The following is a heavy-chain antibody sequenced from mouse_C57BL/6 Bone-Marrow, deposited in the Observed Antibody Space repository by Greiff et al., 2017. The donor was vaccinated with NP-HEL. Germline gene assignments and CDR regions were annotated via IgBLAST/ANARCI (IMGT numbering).Heavy chain of an antibody. Sequence: EVKLVESGGGLVQPGGSLSLSCAASGFTFTDYYMSWVRQPPGKALEWLGFIRNKANGYTTEYSASVKGRFTISRDNSQSILYLQMNALRAEDSATYYCARWTAQATFAYWGQGTLVTVSA. V-gene: IGHV7-3*01. CDR2: IRNKANGYTT. J-gene: IGHJ3*01. D-gene: IGHD3-2*02. CDR1: GFTFTDYY. CDR3: ARWTAQATFAY.